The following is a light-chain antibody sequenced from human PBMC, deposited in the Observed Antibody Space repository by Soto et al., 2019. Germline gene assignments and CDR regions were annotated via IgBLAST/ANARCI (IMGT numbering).Light chain of an antibody. CDR2: DVS. J-gene: IGKJ5*01. CDR1: QDITTF. V-gene: IGKV1-33*01. CDR3: QQRNTWPIT. Sequence: DIQMTQSPSSLSASVGDRVTISCQASQDITTFLNWYQQKPGKAPRLLICDVSNLETGVPSRFSGSGSGTDFTLTISSLEAEDFGIYYCQQRNTWPITFGQGTRLEIK.